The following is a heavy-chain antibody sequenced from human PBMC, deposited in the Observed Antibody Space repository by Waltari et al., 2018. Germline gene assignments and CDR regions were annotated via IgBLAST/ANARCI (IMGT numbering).Heavy chain of an antibody. V-gene: IGHV4-59*01. D-gene: IGHD3-3*01. CDR2: IYYSGST. CDR1: GGSISSYY. Sequence: QVQLQESGPGLVKPSETLSLTCTVSGGSISSYYWSWIRQPPGKGLEWIGYIYYSGSTNYNPSLKSRVTISVDTSKNQFSLKLSSVTAVDTAVYYCARAPHYDFWSGIDYWGQGTLVTVSS. J-gene: IGHJ4*02. CDR3: ARAPHYDFWSGIDY.